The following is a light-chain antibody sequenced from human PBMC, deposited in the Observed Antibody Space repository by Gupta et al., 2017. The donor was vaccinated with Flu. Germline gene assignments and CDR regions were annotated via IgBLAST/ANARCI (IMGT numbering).Light chain of an antibody. V-gene: IGKV1-39*01. CDR2: GAT. CDR3: QHSSTTPYT. Sequence: DRVTITFRARPTISSYLNCDQQQPGKAPKLLLHGATSLQSGDPSRFSGSGSGTDFTLTIISIQPEALATYYCQHSSTTPYTFGQGTKLEIK. CDR1: PTISSY. J-gene: IGKJ2*01.